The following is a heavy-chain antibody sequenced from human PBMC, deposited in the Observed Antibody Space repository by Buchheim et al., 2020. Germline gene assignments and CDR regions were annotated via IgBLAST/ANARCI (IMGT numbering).Heavy chain of an antibody. CDR1: GFTFSSYS. CDR3: ARGKDYDILTGYYPRHPLVTDAFDI. J-gene: IGHJ3*02. D-gene: IGHD3-9*01. V-gene: IGHV3-48*02. Sequence: EVQLVESGGGLVQPGGSLRLSCAASGFTFSSYSMNWVRQAPGKGLEWVSYISSSSSTIYYADSVKGRFTISRDNAKNSLYLQMNSLRDEDTAVYYCARGKDYDILTGYYPRHPLVTDAFDIWGQGT. CDR2: ISSSSSTI.